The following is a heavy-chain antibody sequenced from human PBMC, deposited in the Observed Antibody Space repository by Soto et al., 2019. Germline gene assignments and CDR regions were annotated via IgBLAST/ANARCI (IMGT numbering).Heavy chain of an antibody. CDR2: FDPEDGET. D-gene: IGHD6-13*01. J-gene: IGHJ6*03. CDR3: ATGSSSGGNYYYYYMDV. CDR1: GYTLTELS. Sequence: ASVKVSCKVSGYTLTELSMHWVRQAPGKGLEWMGGFDPEDGETIYAQKFQGRVTMTEDTSTDTAYMELSSLRSEDTAVYYCATGSSSGGNYYYYYMDVWGKGTTGTVSS. V-gene: IGHV1-24*01.